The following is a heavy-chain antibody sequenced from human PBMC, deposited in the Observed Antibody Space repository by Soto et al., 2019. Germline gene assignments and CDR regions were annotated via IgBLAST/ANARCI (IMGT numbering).Heavy chain of an antibody. V-gene: IGHV1-8*01. CDR1: GYTFTSYD. CDR2: MNPNSGNT. J-gene: IGHJ6*03. D-gene: IGHD2-15*01. Sequence: ASVKVSCKASGYTFTSYDISWVRQAAGQGLEWMGWMNPNSGNTGYAQKFQGRVTMTRNTSISTAYMELSSLRSEDTAVYYCARSWGCSGGSCFWLSLSPEYYCYYYYMDVWG. CDR3: ARSWGCSGGSCFWLSLSPEYYCYYYYMDV.